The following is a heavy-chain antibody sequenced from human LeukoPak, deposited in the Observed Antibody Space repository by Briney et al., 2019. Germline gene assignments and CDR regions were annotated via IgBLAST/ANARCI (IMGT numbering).Heavy chain of an antibody. CDR2: IIPILGIA. CDR1: GGTFSSYA. D-gene: IGHD6-13*01. Sequence: SEKVSCKASGGTFSSYAISWVRQAPGQGLEWMGRIIPILGIANYAQKFQGRVTITADKSTSTAYMELSSLRSEDTAVYYCARGNSSSWYLYYFDYWGQGTLVTVSS. V-gene: IGHV1-69*04. J-gene: IGHJ4*02. CDR3: ARGNSSSWYLYYFDY.